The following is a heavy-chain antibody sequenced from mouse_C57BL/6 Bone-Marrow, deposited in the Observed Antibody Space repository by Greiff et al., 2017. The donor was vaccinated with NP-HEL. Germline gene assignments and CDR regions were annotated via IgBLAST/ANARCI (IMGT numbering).Heavy chain of an antibody. J-gene: IGHJ1*03. CDR1: GYAFSSSW. Sequence: VQLQQSGPELVKPGASVKISCKASGYAFSSSWMNWVKQRPGKGLEWIGRIYPGDGDTNYNGKFKGKATLTADKSSSTAYMQLSSLTSEDSAVYFCAHYYGSSPRWYFDVWGTGTTVTVSS. D-gene: IGHD1-1*01. CDR3: AHYYGSSPRWYFDV. CDR2: IYPGDGDT. V-gene: IGHV1-82*01.